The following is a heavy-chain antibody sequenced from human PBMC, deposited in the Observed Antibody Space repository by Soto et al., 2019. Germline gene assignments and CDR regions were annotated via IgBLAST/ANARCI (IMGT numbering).Heavy chain of an antibody. CDR2: MNPNTGNT. D-gene: IGHD6-19*01. J-gene: IGHJ4*02. CDR1: GYTFTSYD. V-gene: IGHV1-8*01. CDR3: EREYSSGWSKD. Sequence: QVKLVQSGAEVKKPGASVKVSCKASGYTFTSYDINWVRQATGQGLEWMGWMNPNTGNTGYAQKFQGRVTMTRNTSTSTAYMDLSSLSSENTAVYSSEREYSSGWSKDWGQGTLVTVYS.